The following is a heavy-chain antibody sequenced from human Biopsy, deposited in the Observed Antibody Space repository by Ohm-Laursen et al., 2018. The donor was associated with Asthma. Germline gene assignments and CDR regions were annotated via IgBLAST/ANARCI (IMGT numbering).Heavy chain of an antibody. J-gene: IGHJ4*02. CDR2: ITTDDVHK. CDR1: GFAFNRFD. CDR3: ARGEYPRPVADHLDI. V-gene: IGHV3-33*01. Sequence: SLRLSCAASGFAFNRFDMHWVRQAPGEGLEWLALITTDDVHKYNGESVRGRFSISRDNSKRTVYLHMAGLTVADTAVYFCARGEYPRPVADHLDIWGQGARVIVSS. D-gene: IGHD2-2*01.